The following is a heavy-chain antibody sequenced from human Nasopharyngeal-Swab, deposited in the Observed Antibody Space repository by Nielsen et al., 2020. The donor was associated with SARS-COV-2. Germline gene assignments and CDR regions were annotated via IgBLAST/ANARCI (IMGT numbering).Heavy chain of an antibody. V-gene: IGHV4-59*01. Sequence: SETLSLTCTVSGVSISSYYWSWIRQPPGKGLEWIGYIYYSGSTNYNPSLKSRVTISVDTSKNQFSLKLSSVTAADTAVYYCAREDPPITIFGVITYGGMDVWGQGNTVTVSS. CDR2: IYYSGST. D-gene: IGHD3-3*01. CDR3: AREDPPITIFGVITYGGMDV. CDR1: GVSISSYY. J-gene: IGHJ6*02.